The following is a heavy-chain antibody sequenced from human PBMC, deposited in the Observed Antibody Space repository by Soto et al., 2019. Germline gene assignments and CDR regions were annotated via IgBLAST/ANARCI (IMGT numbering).Heavy chain of an antibody. Sequence: ASVKVSCKASGYSFTSYYMHWVRQAPGQGLEWMGLIHPNDGTTSYAQKFQGRVSMTRDTSTSTVYLEVSSLRSEDTAVYYCARISVGSSFDPWGQGTLVTVSS. CDR3: ARISVGSSFDP. J-gene: IGHJ5*02. D-gene: IGHD3-10*01. V-gene: IGHV1-46*01. CDR2: IHPNDGTT. CDR1: GYSFTSYY.